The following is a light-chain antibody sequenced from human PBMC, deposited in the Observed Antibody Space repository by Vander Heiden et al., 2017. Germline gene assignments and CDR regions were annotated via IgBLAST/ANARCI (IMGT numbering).Light chain of an antibody. CDR1: PIVTSSY. CDR3: QQYGSSPLT. V-gene: IGKV3D-20*01. J-gene: IGKJ4*01. Sequence: EIVLTQFPATLSLSPGERVTLSCGASPIVTSSYLAWYQQKPGLAPRLLIYDASSRATGIPDRFSGSGSGTDFTLTISRLEPEDFAVYYCQQYGSSPLTFGGGTKVEIK. CDR2: DAS.